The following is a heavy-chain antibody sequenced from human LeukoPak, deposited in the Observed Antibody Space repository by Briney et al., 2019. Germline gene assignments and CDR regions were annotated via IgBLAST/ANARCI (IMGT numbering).Heavy chain of an antibody. CDR3: ARSKHIVVVPGRDAFDI. Sequence: GGSLRLSCAASGFTFSSYSMNWVRQAPGKGLEWVSYISSSSSTIYYADSVKGRFTISRDNAKNSLYLQMNSLRAEDTAVYYWARSKHIVVVPGRDAFDIWGQGTMVTVSS. D-gene: IGHD2-21*02. J-gene: IGHJ3*02. CDR2: ISSSSSTI. CDR1: GFTFSSYS. V-gene: IGHV3-48*01.